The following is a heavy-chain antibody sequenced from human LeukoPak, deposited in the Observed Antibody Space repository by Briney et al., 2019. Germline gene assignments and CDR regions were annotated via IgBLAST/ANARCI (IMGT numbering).Heavy chain of an antibody. V-gene: IGHV3-23*01. Sequence: GGSLRLSCAASGFTFSSYAMSWVRQAPGEGLEWVSAISGSGGSTSYADSAKGRFPISRDNSKNTLYLQMNSLRAEDTAVYYCAKHRYSSGWDYFDYWGQGTLVTVSS. CDR2: ISGSGGST. CDR3: AKHRYSSGWDYFDY. J-gene: IGHJ4*02. CDR1: GFTFSSYA. D-gene: IGHD6-19*01.